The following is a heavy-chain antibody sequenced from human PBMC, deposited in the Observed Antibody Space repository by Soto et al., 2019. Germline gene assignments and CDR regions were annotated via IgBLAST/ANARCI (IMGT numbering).Heavy chain of an antibody. CDR3: ARAHITVVAGSTFDF. D-gene: IGHD2-21*02. CDR2: IYHGGNT. Sequence: SETLSLTCTVSNSSICSAHYLGGMRHSAGRGPEWIASIYHGGNTFYNPSLKSRIIISMDTSKNQMSLKLRSVTAADTAVYYCARAHITVVAGSTFDFWGRGTLVTVSS. V-gene: IGHV4-38-2*02. J-gene: IGHJ4*01. CDR1: NSSICSAHY.